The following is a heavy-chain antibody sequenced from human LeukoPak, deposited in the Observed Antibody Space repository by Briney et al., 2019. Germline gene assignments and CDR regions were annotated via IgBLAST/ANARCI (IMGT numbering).Heavy chain of an antibody. J-gene: IGHJ6*02. V-gene: IGHV4-34*01. D-gene: IGHD4-17*01. CDR1: GGSFSGYY. CDR2: INHSGST. Sequence: PSETPSLTCAVYGGSFSGYYWSWIRQPPGKGLEWIGEINHSGSTNYNPSLKSRVTISVDTSKNQFSLKLSSVTAADTAVYYCARVAVTTIYYYYYGMDVWGQGTTVTVSS. CDR3: ARVAVTTIYYYYYGMDV.